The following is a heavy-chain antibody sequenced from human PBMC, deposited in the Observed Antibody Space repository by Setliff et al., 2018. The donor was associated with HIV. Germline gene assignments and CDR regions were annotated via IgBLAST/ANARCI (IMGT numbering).Heavy chain of an antibody. J-gene: IGHJ5*02. Sequence: PGGSLRLSCVGYGFSFSNAWLSWVRQAPGKGLEWVARIKSKVDGETTDHAAPVKGRFTVSRDDSENTLYLQMNSLKTEDTGVYYCTTEGANSPAYHWGQGTLVT. CDR2: IKSKVDGETT. V-gene: IGHV3-15*05. CDR3: TTEGANSPAYH. CDR1: GFSFSNAW.